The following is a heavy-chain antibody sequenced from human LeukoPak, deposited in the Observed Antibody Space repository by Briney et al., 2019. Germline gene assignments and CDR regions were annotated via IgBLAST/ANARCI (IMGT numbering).Heavy chain of an antibody. Sequence: GGSLRLSCAASGFRFNIYWMSWVRQAPGKGLEWVANIKQDGSEKDYEDSMKGRFTISRDNAKNSVYLQVNSLRAEDTAVYYCARIGHRSSSFDYWGQGTLVTVSS. V-gene: IGHV3-7*01. CDR2: IKQDGSEK. CDR3: ARIGHRSSSFDY. D-gene: IGHD6-13*01. J-gene: IGHJ4*02. CDR1: GFRFNIYW.